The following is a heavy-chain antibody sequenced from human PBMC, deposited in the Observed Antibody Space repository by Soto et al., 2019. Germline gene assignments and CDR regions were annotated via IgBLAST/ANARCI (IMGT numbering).Heavy chain of an antibody. D-gene: IGHD3-16*01. CDR1: GFPFSSYA. V-gene: IGHV3-23*01. Sequence: PGGSLRHSCAASGFPFSSYAMSWVRQAPGKGLEWVSAISGSGGSTYYADSVKGRFTISRDNSKNTLYLQMNSLRAEDTAVYYCAKLGGGGTQFAFDIWGQGTMVTVSS. CDR3: AKLGGGGTQFAFDI. J-gene: IGHJ3*02. CDR2: ISGSGGST.